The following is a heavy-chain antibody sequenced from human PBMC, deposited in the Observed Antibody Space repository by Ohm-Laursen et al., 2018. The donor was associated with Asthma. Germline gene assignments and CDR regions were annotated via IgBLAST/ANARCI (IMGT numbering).Heavy chain of an antibody. Sequence: SLRLSCTASGFTFSSYAMHWVRQAPGKGLEWVSAISGSGGSTYYADSVKGRFTISRDNSKNTLYLQMNSLRAEDTAVYYCAKDFLGAEGPWGQGTLVTVSS. D-gene: IGHD1-26*01. CDR3: AKDFLGAEGP. CDR2: ISGSGGST. CDR1: GFTFSSYA. J-gene: IGHJ5*02. V-gene: IGHV3-23*01.